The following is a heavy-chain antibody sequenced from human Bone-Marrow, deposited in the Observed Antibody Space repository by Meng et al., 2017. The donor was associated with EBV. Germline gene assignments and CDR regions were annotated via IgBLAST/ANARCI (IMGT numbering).Heavy chain of an antibody. CDR3: AHKKYASYGENWFDP. D-gene: IGHD4-17*01. J-gene: IGHJ5*02. CDR1: GFSITTSGVG. CDR2: IYWDDDK. Sequence: ITLKESGPTLVKPTQTLTLTCTFSGFSITTSGVGVGWIRQPPGKALEWLALIYWDDDKRYSPSLKSRLTITKDTSKNQVVLTMTNMDPVDTATYYCAHKKYASYGENWFDPWGQGTLVTVSS. V-gene: IGHV2-5*02.